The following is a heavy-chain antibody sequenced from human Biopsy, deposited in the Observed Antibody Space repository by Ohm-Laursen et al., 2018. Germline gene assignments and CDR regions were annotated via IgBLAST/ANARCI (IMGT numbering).Heavy chain of an antibody. CDR1: GFSFSDYH. V-gene: IGHV3-11*01. Sequence: SLRLSCTASGFSFSDYHMRWIRQAPGRGLEWVSYISGGGTIYYGDSMKGRVTISRDNAKNSLYLQMHGLRAEDTAVYYCARDTRWSPYSMDVWGQGTTVTVSS. CDR3: ARDTRWSPYSMDV. D-gene: IGHD4-23*01. CDR2: ISGGGTI. J-gene: IGHJ6*02.